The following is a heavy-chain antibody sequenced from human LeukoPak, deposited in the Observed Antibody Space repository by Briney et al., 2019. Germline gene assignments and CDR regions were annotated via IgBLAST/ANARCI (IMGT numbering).Heavy chain of an antibody. V-gene: IGHV3-23*01. D-gene: IGHD3-22*01. CDR2: ISNSGGTT. Sequence: GGSLRLSCAASGFTFSTYAMSWVRQAPGKGLEWVSSISNSGGTTYYADSVKGQFTISRDNSRNTLVLQMNSLRAEDTAVYYCTTYYYDSSGYYYPYYFDYWGQGTLVTVSS. CDR3: TTYYYDSSGYYYPYYFDY. J-gene: IGHJ4*02. CDR1: GFTFSTYA.